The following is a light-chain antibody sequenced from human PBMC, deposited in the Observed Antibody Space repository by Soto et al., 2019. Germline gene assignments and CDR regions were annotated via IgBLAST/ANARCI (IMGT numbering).Light chain of an antibody. Sequence: DIQMTQSPSTLSASVGDRVTITCRASQSISSWLAWYQQKPGKAPKLLIYKAYSLESGVPSRFSGRGSGTEFTLTSSSLQPDDFATYYCQQYNSYPWTFGQGTKVEIK. CDR3: QQYNSYPWT. V-gene: IGKV1-5*03. CDR1: QSISSW. J-gene: IGKJ1*01. CDR2: KAY.